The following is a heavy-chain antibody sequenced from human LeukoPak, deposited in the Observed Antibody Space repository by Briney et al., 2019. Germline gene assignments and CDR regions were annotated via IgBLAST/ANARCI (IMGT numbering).Heavy chain of an antibody. J-gene: IGHJ3*02. D-gene: IGHD3-9*01. CDR3: ARRPYDILTGYSYAFDI. CDR2: IYPGDSDT. V-gene: IGHV5-51*01. Sequence: GESLKISCKGSGYSFTSYWIGWVRQMPGKGLEWMGIIYPGDSDTRYSPSFQGQVTISADKSISTAYLQWSSLKASDTAMYYCARRPYDILTGYSYAFDIWGQGTMVTVSS. CDR1: GYSFTSYW.